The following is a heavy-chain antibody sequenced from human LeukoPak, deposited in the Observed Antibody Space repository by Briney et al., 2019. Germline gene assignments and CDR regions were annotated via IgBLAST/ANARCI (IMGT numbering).Heavy chain of an antibody. Sequence: SETLSFTCTVSGGSISSSSYYWGWIRQPPGKGLEWIGSIYYSGSTYYNPSLKSRVTISVDTSKNQFSLKLSSVTAADTAVYYCARVGIDGYNSWGKGTTVTVSS. CDR3: ARVGIDGYNS. D-gene: IGHD5-24*01. CDR1: GGSISSSSYY. V-gene: IGHV4-39*07. J-gene: IGHJ6*04. CDR2: IYYSGST.